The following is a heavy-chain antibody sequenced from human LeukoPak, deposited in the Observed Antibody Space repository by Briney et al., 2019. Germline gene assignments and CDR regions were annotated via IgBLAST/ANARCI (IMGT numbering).Heavy chain of an antibody. D-gene: IGHD3-9*01. CDR1: GGSISSYY. J-gene: IGHJ4*02. CDR3: ARATSIYYDILTGYFDY. Sequence: SETLSLTCTVSGGSISSYYWSWIRQPAGKGLEWIGRIYTSGSTNYNPSLKSRVTMSVDTSKNQFSLKLSSVTAADTAVYYCARATSIYYDILTGYFDYWGQGTLVTVSS. V-gene: IGHV4-4*07. CDR2: IYTSGST.